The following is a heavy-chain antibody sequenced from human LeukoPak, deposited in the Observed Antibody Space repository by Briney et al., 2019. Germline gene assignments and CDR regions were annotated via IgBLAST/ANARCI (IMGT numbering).Heavy chain of an antibody. Sequence: GGSLRLSCAASGFTFNNYGMHWVRQAPGKGLELVAIISYDGTNEYYADSVKGRFTISRDNSKNTLYLQMNSLRAEDAATYYCAKAYCSSSSCYPTYWGQGTLVTVSS. CDR1: GFTFNNYG. J-gene: IGHJ4*02. D-gene: IGHD2-2*01. CDR3: AKAYCSSSSCYPTY. V-gene: IGHV3-30*18. CDR2: ISYDGTNE.